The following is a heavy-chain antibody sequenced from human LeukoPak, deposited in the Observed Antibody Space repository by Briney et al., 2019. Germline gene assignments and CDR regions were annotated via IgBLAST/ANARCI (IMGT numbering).Heavy chain of an antibody. CDR1: GYRFASSW. CDR2: IYPGDSDT. V-gene: IGHV5-51*01. J-gene: IGHJ4*02. Sequence: GESLKISCKASGYRFASSWIGWVRQMPGKGLEWMGIIYPGDSDTRYSPSFQGQVTISADKSISTAYLQWRSLKASDTAMYFCARTPEGSFDYWGQGTLVTVSS. D-gene: IGHD2-15*01. CDR3: ARTPEGSFDY.